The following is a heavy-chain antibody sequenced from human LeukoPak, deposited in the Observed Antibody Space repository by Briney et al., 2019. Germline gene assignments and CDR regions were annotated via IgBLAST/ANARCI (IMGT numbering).Heavy chain of an antibody. V-gene: IGHV4-59*08. CDR2: IYYSGTT. Sequence: SETLSLTCTVSGGSTNSYCWSWIRQPPGKGLEWIAYIYYSGTTNYNPSLKSRVSVSIDAAKNQFSLNLSSVTAAETAVYYCARYFGGSFDHWGQGTLVTVSS. CDR3: ARYFGGSFDH. D-gene: IGHD3-16*01. CDR1: GGSTNSYC. J-gene: IGHJ4*02.